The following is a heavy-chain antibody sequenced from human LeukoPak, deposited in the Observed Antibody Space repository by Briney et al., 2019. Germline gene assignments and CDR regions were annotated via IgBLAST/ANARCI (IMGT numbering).Heavy chain of an antibody. J-gene: IGHJ4*02. V-gene: IGHV3-7*01. CDR1: GFTFSTYW. CDR2: INKDGSEK. CDR3: ARDLNWETY. Sequence: GGSLRLSCAASGFTFSTYWMTWVRQAPGKGLEWVANINKDGSEKYYVDSVKGRLTISRDNAKSSLYLQMNSLRAEDTAVYYCARDLNWETYWGQGTLVTVSS. D-gene: IGHD7-27*01.